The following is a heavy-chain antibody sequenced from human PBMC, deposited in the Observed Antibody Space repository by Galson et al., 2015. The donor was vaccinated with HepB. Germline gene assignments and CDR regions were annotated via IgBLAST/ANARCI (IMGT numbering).Heavy chain of an antibody. V-gene: IGHV1-18*01. J-gene: IGHJ4*02. Sequence: SVKVSCKASGYTFTSYGISWVRQAPGQGLEWMGWISAYNGNTNYAQKLQGRVTMTTDTSTSTAYMELRSLRSDDTAVYYCARDREPVVVPAASRYYFDYWGQGTLVTVSS. CDR1: GYTFTSYG. CDR2: ISAYNGNT. D-gene: IGHD2-2*01. CDR3: ARDREPVVVPAASRYYFDY.